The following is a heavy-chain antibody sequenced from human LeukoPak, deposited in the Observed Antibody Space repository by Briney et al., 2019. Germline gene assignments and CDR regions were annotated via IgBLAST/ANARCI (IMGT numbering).Heavy chain of an antibody. J-gene: IGHJ4*02. Sequence: GGSLRLSCAASGFTFSSYAMSWVRQAPGKGLEWVSAISGGGGSTYYADSVKGRFTISRDNSKNTLYLQMNSLRAEDTAVYYCAKNTYYYDSSGYYPTWYFDYWGQGTLVTVSS. V-gene: IGHV3-23*01. CDR3: AKNTYYYDSSGYYPTWYFDY. CDR1: GFTFSSYA. D-gene: IGHD3-22*01. CDR2: ISGGGGST.